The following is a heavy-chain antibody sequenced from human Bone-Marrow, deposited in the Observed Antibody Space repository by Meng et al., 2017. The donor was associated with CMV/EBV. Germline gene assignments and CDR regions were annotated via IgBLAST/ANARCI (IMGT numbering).Heavy chain of an antibody. D-gene: IGHD2-2*01. V-gene: IGHV3-30-3*01. CDR1: GFTFSSYT. CDR3: ARGQISYHLVYYFDY. Sequence: GESLKISCAASGFTFSSYTMHWVRQAPGKGLEWVAVISYDVSSKFYAGSVKGRSTISRDNSKNTLYLQVNSLRAEDTAVYYCARGQISYHLVYYFDYWGQGTRVTGSS. J-gene: IGHJ4*02. CDR2: ISYDVSSK.